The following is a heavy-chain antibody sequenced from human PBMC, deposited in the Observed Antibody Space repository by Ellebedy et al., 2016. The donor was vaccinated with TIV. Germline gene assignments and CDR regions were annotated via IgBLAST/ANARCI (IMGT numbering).Heavy chain of an antibody. D-gene: IGHD6-13*01. CDR2: IKHDGSVK. J-gene: IGHJ5*02. Sequence: GGSLRLSXATSGFTFSSYWMSWVRQAPGKGLEWVANIKHDGSVKYYGDSVKGRFTISRDNVKNSLSLEMNSLGAEDTAVYYCASRGSTSSWGQGTLVTVSS. V-gene: IGHV3-7*01. CDR3: ASRGSTSS. CDR1: GFTFSSYW.